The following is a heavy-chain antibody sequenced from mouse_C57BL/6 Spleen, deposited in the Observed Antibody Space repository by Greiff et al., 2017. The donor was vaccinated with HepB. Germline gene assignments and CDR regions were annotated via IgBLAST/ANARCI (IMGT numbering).Heavy chain of an antibody. CDR3: ARRYYGSSYEYAMDY. J-gene: IGHJ4*01. Sequence: EVKVVESGGGLVQPGGSLKLSCAASGFTFSDYYMYWVRQTPEKRLEWVAYISNGGGSTYYPDTVKGRFTISRDNAKNTLYLQMSRLKSEDTAMYYCARRYYGSSYEYAMDYWGQGTSVTVSS. CDR2: ISNGGGST. CDR1: GFTFSDYY. D-gene: IGHD1-1*01. V-gene: IGHV5-12*01.